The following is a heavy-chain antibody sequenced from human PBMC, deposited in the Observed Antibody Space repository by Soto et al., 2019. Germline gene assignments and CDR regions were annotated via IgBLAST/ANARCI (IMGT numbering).Heavy chain of an antibody. D-gene: IGHD3-22*01. V-gene: IGHV1-69*13. CDR3: NRNYYHSSGYLVY. Sequence: ASVKVSCKASGGTFSSYAISWVRQAPGQGLEWMGGIIPIFGTANYAQKFQGRVTITADESTSTAYMELSSLRSEDTAVYYCNRNYYHSSGYLVYSGQGTLVTVSS. CDR2: IIPIFGTA. CDR1: GGTFSSYA. J-gene: IGHJ4*02.